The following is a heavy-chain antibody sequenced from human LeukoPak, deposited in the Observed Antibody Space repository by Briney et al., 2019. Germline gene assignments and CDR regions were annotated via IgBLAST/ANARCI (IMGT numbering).Heavy chain of an antibody. Sequence: GRSLRLSCAASGFTLSSYAMSWVRQAPGKGLEWVSAISGSGGSTYYADSVKGRFTISRDNSKNTLYLQMNSLRAEDTAVYYCAKDKSSSWYEGEFDPWGQGTLVTVSS. CDR2: ISGSGGST. CDR1: GFTLSSYA. J-gene: IGHJ5*02. D-gene: IGHD6-13*01. V-gene: IGHV3-23*01. CDR3: AKDKSSSWYEGEFDP.